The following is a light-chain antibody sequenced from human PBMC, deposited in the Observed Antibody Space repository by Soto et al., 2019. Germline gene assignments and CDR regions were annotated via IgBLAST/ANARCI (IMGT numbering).Light chain of an antibody. CDR1: QGISIA. J-gene: IGKJ2*02. V-gene: IGKV1-13*02. CDR3: QQFNSYPMCT. CDR2: DAS. Sequence: AIQLTQSPSSLSASVGDRVTITCRASQGISIALAWYQQKPGKASKLLIYDASCLESGVPSRFSGSGSGTDFTLTISSLQPEDFASYYCQQFNSYPMCTFGQGTKLEIK.